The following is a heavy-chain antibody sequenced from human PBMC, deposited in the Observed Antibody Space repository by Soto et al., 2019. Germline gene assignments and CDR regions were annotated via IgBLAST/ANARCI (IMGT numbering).Heavy chain of an antibody. CDR1: GYTLTELG. D-gene: IGHD6-19*01. CDR3: ATAVDSMAVAGSYYFDY. J-gene: IGHJ4*02. V-gene: IGHV1-24*01. Sequence: GASGNVSCKVSGYTLTELGMHWVRQAPGKGLEWMGGFDPEDGETIYAQKFQGRVTMTEDTSTDTAYMELSSLRSEDTAVYYCATAVDSMAVAGSYYFDYWGQGTLVTVSS. CDR2: FDPEDGET.